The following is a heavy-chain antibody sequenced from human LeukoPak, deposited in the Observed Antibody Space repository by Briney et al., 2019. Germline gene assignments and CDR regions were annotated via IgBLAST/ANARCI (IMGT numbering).Heavy chain of an antibody. J-gene: IGHJ4*02. CDR2: IYYTGST. V-gene: IGHV4-59*01. CDR3: ATGRAYSSVDY. Sequence: SETLSLTCTFPGGSISSYYWSWIRQPPGKGLEWIGCIYYTGSTNYNPSLKSRVTISVDTSKNQFSLRQSTAADAEPAVYYCATGRAYSSVDYWGQGTLVTVSS. D-gene: IGHD6-19*01. CDR1: GGSISSYY.